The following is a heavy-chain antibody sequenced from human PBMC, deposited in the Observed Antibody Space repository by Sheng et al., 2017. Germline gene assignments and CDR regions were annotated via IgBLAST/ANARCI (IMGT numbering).Heavy chain of an antibody. V-gene: IGHV3-11*05. CDR2: ISSSSSYT. Sequence: PGGSLRLSCAASGFTFSDYYMSWIRQAPGKGLEWVSYISSSSSYTNYADSVKGRFTISRDNAKNSLYLQMNSLRAEDTAVYYCARADSSCGGDCYFDYWGQGTLVTVSS. D-gene: IGHD2-21*01. CDR1: GFTFSDYY. CDR3: ARADSSCGGDCYFDY. J-gene: IGHJ4*02.